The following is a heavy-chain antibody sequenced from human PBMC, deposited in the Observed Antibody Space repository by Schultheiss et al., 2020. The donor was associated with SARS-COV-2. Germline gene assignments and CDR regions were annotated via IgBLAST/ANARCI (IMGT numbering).Heavy chain of an antibody. CDR2: MYTSGST. V-gene: IGHV4-61*02. J-gene: IGHJ6*02. Sequence: SETLSLTCTVSGGSISSGSYYWSWIRQPAGKGLEWIGRMYTSGSTNYNPSLKSRVTISVDTSKNQFSLKLSSVTAADTAVYYCATLPTASYYYYGMDVWGQGTTVTVSS. CDR1: GGSISSGSYY. CDR3: ATLPTASYYYYGMDV.